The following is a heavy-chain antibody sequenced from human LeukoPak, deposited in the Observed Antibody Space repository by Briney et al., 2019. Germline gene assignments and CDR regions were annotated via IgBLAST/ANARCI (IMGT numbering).Heavy chain of an antibody. V-gene: IGHV4-39*01. CDR1: GGSISSTTYH. Sequence: SETLSLTRTVSGGSISSTTYHWGWIRQPPGKGLEWIGSIYYSGSTYYNPSLKSRVTLSVDTSNNQFSLKLSSVTAADTALYYCARLYGSTLYFDYWGQGTLVTVSS. CDR3: ARLYGSTLYFDY. J-gene: IGHJ4*02. CDR2: IYYSGST. D-gene: IGHD2/OR15-2a*01.